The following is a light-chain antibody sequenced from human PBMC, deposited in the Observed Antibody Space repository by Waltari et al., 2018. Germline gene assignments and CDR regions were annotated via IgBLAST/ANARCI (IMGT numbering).Light chain of an antibody. Sequence: EVVLTQSPGTLSLSPGERATISCRASQSVSRSYLAWYQQKPGQAPRLLIYGASSRATGIPDRFSGSGSGTDFTLTISRLEPEDFAVYYCQQYDISPQTFGPGTKVDI. CDR3: QQYDISPQT. CDR2: GAS. V-gene: IGKV3-20*01. CDR1: QSVSRSY. J-gene: IGKJ3*01.